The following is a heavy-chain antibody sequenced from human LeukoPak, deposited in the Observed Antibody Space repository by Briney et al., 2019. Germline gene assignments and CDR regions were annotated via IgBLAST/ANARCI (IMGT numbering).Heavy chain of an antibody. Sequence: GESLKISCKASGYNFISYWIGWVRQMPGKGLEWMGIIYPGDSDTRCSPSFQGQVTFSADKSISTAYLQWSRLKASDTAMYYCARADSSGIDYWGQGTLVTVSS. J-gene: IGHJ4*02. V-gene: IGHV5-51*01. CDR2: IYPGDSDT. D-gene: IGHD3-22*01. CDR1: GYNFISYW. CDR3: ARADSSGIDY.